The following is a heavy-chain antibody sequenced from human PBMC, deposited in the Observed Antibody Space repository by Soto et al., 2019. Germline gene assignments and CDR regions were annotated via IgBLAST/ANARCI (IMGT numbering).Heavy chain of an antibody. CDR2: SSDAATS. Sequence: QVQLQESGPGLMKPSGTLSLICSVSGESVGRGTNYWSWVRQAPGRGLEWIGYSSDAATSIYNPSFESRVSISLDAAKNQVSLKLTSVTAADTAIYYCARDRRGRADGFIYYYGMEVWGQGTSVTVSS. V-gene: IGHV4-61*01. CDR1: GESVGRGTNY. D-gene: IGHD6-13*01. CDR3: ARDRRGRADGFIYYYGMEV. J-gene: IGHJ6*02.